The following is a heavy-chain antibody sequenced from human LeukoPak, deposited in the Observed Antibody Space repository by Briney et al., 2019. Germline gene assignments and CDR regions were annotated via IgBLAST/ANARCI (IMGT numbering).Heavy chain of an antibody. Sequence: GGSLRLSCAASGFTFSSYGMHWVRQAPDKGLEWVAVIWYDGSNKYYADSVKGRFTISRDNSKNTVYLQMDSLRPEDTAIYYCAKDSYGGYNDFGIDSWGQGTLVSVSS. V-gene: IGHV3-30*02. D-gene: IGHD5-12*01. J-gene: IGHJ4*02. CDR3: AKDSYGGYNDFGIDS. CDR1: GFTFSSYG. CDR2: IWYDGSNK.